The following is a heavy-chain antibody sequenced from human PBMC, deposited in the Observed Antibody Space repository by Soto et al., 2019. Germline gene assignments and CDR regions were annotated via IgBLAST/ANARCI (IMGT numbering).Heavy chain of an antibody. CDR3: AKGGGDGSGYYYYGMDV. CDR2: ISGSGGST. D-gene: IGHD3-10*01. CDR1: GFTCSSYA. Sequence: GGSLRLSCAASGFTCSSYAMSWVRQAPGKGLEWVSAISGSGGSTYYADSVKGRFTISRDNSKNTLYLQMNSLRAEDTAVYYCAKGGGDGSGYYYYGMDVWGQGTTVTVSS. V-gene: IGHV3-23*01. J-gene: IGHJ6*02.